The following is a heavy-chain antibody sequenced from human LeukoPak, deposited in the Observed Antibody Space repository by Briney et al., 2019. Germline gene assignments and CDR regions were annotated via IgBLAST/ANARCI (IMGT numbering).Heavy chain of an antibody. Sequence: GASVKVSCKASGYTFTSYDINWVRQATGQGLEWMGWMNPNSGNTGYAQKFQGRVTMTRDTSISTAYMELSRLRSDDTAVYYCAKAVVPVISQHYFDYWGQGTLVTVCS. CDR1: GYTFTSYD. CDR3: AKAVVPVISQHYFDY. D-gene: IGHD3-22*01. CDR2: MNPNSGNT. J-gene: IGHJ4*02. V-gene: IGHV1-8*01.